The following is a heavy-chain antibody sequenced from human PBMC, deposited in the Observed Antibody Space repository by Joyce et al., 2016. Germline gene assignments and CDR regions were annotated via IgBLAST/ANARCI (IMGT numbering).Heavy chain of an antibody. D-gene: IGHD2-2*01. CDR3: ARSPSNSWHTFDS. V-gene: IGHV3-30-3*01. J-gene: IGHJ4*02. Sequence: QVQLVESGGGVAQPGRSLRLSCAASGFTFNRYAMQWVRQTPGTGLEWVAVISPDGSKKFYSDSVKGRFIISRDNSNKMVFVQMNSLRVEDTGVYYCARSPSNSWHTFDSWGQGTLVSVSS. CDR1: GFTFNRYA. CDR2: ISPDGSKK.